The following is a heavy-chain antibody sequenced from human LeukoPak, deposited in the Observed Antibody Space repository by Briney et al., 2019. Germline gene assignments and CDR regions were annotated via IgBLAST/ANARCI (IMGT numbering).Heavy chain of an antibody. CDR1: GYSFTSYW. D-gene: IGHD3-22*01. CDR3: ARHLPTSSGLGGFDP. Sequence: GESLKISCNGSGYSFTSYWISWVRQMPGKGLEWMGIIYPGDSDTRYSPSFQGHVTISADKSISTAYLQWNSLKASDTAMYYCARHLPTSSGLGGFDPWGQGTLVTVSS. V-gene: IGHV5-51*01. CDR2: IYPGDSDT. J-gene: IGHJ5*02.